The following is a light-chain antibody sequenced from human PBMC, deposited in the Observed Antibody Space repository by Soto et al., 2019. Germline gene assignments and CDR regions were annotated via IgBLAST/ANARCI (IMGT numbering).Light chain of an antibody. CDR2: DDS. CDR3: QVWESGRGV. V-gene: IGLV3-21*02. J-gene: IGLJ1*01. Sequence: SSELTQPPSVSVAPGQTARITWGGNNIGGKSVHWYQQKPGQAPVLVVYDDSDRPSGIPERFSGSNSVNTATLTISRVAAGDEADYYCQVWESGRGVFGTGTKVTVL. CDR1: NIGGKS.